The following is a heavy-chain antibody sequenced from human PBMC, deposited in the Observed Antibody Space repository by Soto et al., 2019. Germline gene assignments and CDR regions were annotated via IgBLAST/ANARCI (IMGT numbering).Heavy chain of an antibody. CDR3: AADRGYYDSSGYSSDY. J-gene: IGHJ4*02. CDR2: VVVGSGNI. CDR1: GFTFSSSA. V-gene: IGHV1-58*01. D-gene: IGHD3-22*01. Sequence: SVKVSCKASGFTFSSSAVQWVRQARGERLEWIGWVVVGSGNIKYAQKFQGRVTITRDMSTSTAYMELSSLRSEDTAVYYCAADRGYYDSSGYSSDYWGQGTLVTVSS.